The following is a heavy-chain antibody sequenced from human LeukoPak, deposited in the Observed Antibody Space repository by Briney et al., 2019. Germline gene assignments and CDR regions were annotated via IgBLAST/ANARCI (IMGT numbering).Heavy chain of an antibody. D-gene: IGHD6-13*01. J-gene: IGHJ4*02. CDR2: ISGSGGST. V-gene: IGHV3-23*01. CDR1: GFTFSSYA. CDR3: AKVPGYSSSWYDY. Sequence: GGSLRLSCAASGFTFSSYAMSWVRPAPGKGLEWVSAISGSGGSTYYADSVKGRFTISRDNSKNTLYLQMNSLRAEDTAVYYCAKVPGYSSSWYDYWGQGTLVTVSS.